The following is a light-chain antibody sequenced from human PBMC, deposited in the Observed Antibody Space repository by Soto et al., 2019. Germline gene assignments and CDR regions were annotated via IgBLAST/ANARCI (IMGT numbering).Light chain of an antibody. J-gene: IGLJ2*01. CDR2: EVS. Sequence: QSVLTQPASVSGSPGQSITISCTGSSSDVGNSNLVSWYQQHPGKAPKLMIYEVSYRPSGVSNRFSGPKSGNTASLTISGLQAEDEADYYCCSYAGASAVIFGGGTKVTVL. V-gene: IGLV2-23*02. CDR1: SSDVGNSNL. CDR3: CSYAGASAVI.